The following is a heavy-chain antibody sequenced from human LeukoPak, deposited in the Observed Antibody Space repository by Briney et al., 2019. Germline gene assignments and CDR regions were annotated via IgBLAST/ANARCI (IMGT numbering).Heavy chain of an antibody. CDR1: GFTFSSYA. CDR2: ISGSGGST. D-gene: IGHD3-3*01. Sequence: GGSLRLSCAASGFTFSSYAMSWARQAPGKGLEWVSAISGSGGSTYYADSVKGRFTISRDNSKNTLYLQMNSLRAEDTAVYYCAKGSEYDFWSGYFYYFDYWGQGTLVTVSS. V-gene: IGHV3-23*01. J-gene: IGHJ4*02. CDR3: AKGSEYDFWSGYFYYFDY.